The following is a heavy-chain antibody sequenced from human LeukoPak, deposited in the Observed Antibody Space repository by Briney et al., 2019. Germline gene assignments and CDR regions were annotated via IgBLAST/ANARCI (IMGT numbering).Heavy chain of an antibody. V-gene: IGHV1-2*02. CDR1: GYTFTDYY. D-gene: IGHD6-13*01. CDR2: INPNSGDT. Sequence: ASVKVSCKASGYTFTDYYMHWVRLAPGQGLEWMGWINPNSGDTNYAQKFRGRVTMARDTSSSTAYMELSRLRSDDTAVYYCARSLPSSWYNPAVDYWGQGTLVTVSS. J-gene: IGHJ4*02. CDR3: ARSLPSSWYNPAVDY.